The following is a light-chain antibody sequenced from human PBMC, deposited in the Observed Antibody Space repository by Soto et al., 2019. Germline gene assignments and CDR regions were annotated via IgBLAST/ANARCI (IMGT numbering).Light chain of an antibody. CDR3: SSKSSGSTPML. V-gene: IGLV2-14*01. J-gene: IGLJ3*02. Sequence: QSALTQPASVSGSPGQSITISCTGTSSDVGGYRFVSWYQHHPGEAPKLIIYEVSNRPSGVSSRFSGSKSGNTASLTISGLQAEDESLYYCSSKSSGSTPMLFGGGTTLTVL. CDR2: EVS. CDR1: SSDVGGYRF.